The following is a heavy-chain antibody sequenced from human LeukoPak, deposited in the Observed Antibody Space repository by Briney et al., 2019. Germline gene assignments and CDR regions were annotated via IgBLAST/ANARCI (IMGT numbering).Heavy chain of an antibody. J-gene: IGHJ6*03. D-gene: IGHD3-22*01. CDR1: GGTFSSYA. V-gene: IGHV1-69*13. CDR2: IIPIFGTA. CDR3: ARGMYYYDSSGYYYYYYYMDV. Sequence: GASVKVSCEASGGTFSSYAISWVRQAPGQGLEWMGGIIPIFGTANYAQKFQGRVTITADESTSTAYMELSSLRSEDTAVYYCARGMYYYDSSGYYYYYYYMDVWGKGTTVTVSS.